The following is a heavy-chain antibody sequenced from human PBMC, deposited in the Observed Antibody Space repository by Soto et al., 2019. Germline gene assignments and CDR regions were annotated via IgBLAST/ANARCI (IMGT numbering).Heavy chain of an antibody. V-gene: IGHV1-18*01. CDR3: ARADYGDTKIYSFDH. D-gene: IGHD4-17*01. J-gene: IGHJ4*02. CDR1: GYTFTEYG. Sequence: QVQLVQSGAEVTQPGASVKVSCKTSGYTFTEYGLSWFRQAPGQGLEWMGWISPYNGKTNYIQEFQDRVTITTDTSSTTVYMDLRTLKSDDTAIYFCARADYGDTKIYSFDHWGQGTLVTVSS. CDR2: ISPYNGKT.